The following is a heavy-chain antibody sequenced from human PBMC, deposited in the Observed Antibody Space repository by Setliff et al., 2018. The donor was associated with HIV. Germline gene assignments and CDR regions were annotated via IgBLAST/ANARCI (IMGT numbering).Heavy chain of an antibody. V-gene: IGHV4-34*01. CDR2: INHSGST. D-gene: IGHD6-13*01. Sequence: SETLSLTCAVYGGSFSGYYWSWIRQPPGKGLEWIGEINHSGSTNYNPSLKSRVTISVDTSKNQFSLKLSSVTAADTAVYYCARRSSSWYDRRGDAVDIWGQGTMVTVS. CDR3: ARRSSSWYDRRGDAVDI. J-gene: IGHJ3*02. CDR1: GGSFSGYY.